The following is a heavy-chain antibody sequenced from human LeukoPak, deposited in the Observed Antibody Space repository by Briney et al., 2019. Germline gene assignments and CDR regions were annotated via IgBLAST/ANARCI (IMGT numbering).Heavy chain of an antibody. CDR3: AKSKFLEWLLNTPTARAAPDY. D-gene: IGHD3-3*01. CDR1: GFTFSSYA. CDR2: ISGSGGST. V-gene: IGHV3-23*01. J-gene: IGHJ4*02. Sequence: GGSLRLSCAASGFTFSSYAMSWVRQAPGKGLEWVSAISGSGGSTYYADSVKGRFTISRDNSKNTLYLQMNSLRAEDTAVYYCAKSKFLEWLLNTPTARAAPDYWGQGTLVTVSS.